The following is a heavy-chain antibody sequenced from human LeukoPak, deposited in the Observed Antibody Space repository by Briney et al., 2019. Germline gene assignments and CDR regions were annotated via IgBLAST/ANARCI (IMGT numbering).Heavy chain of an antibody. Sequence: PSETLSLTCTVSGGSISSYYWSWIRQPPGKGLEWIGYIYYSGSTNYNPSLKSRVTISVDTSKNQFSLKLSSVTAADTAVYYCAREEYSYGSYSDYWGQGTLVTVSS. CDR2: IYYSGST. V-gene: IGHV4-59*01. CDR3: AREEYSYGSYSDY. D-gene: IGHD5-18*01. CDR1: GGSISSYY. J-gene: IGHJ4*02.